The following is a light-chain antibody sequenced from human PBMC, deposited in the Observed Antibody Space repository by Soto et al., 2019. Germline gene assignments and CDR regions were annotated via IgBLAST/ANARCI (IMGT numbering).Light chain of an antibody. CDR2: EVS. Sequence: QSVLTQPPSASGSPGQSVTISCTGTSSDVGAYIYVSWYQLYPGKAPKLMIYEVSKRPSGVPDRFSGSKSGNTASLTVSGLQAEDEADYYCTSYVGSDIWVFGGGTKVTVL. CDR1: SSDVGAYIY. CDR3: TSYVGSDIWV. J-gene: IGLJ3*02. V-gene: IGLV2-8*01.